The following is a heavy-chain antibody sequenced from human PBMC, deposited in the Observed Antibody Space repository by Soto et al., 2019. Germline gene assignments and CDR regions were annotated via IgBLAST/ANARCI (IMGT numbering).Heavy chain of an antibody. D-gene: IGHD6-13*01. Sequence: GGSLRLSCAASRFTFSSYAMHWARQAPGKGLERVTVISYDGRNKYYADSVKGRFTISRDNSKNTLYLQMNSLRDEDTAVYYCARDGQQLDYYFDYWGQGTLGTVSS. CDR2: ISYDGRNK. J-gene: IGHJ4*02. CDR3: ARDGQQLDYYFDY. CDR1: RFTFSSYA. V-gene: IGHV3-30*04.